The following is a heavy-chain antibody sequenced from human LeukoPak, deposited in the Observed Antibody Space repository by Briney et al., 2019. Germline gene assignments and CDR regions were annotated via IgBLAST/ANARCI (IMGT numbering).Heavy chain of an antibody. CDR1: GFSFGSYS. CDR2: ISGSGTTI. V-gene: IGHV3-48*01. CDR3: ARDPTPTQLWFRGTFDY. Sequence: GGSLRLSCAASGFSFGSYSMNWVRLAPGKGLEWVSYISGSGTTIYYADSVRGRFTISRDNAKNSLFLQMNSLRAEDTAVYYCARDPTPTQLWFRGTFDYWGQGALVTVSS. J-gene: IGHJ4*02. D-gene: IGHD5-18*01.